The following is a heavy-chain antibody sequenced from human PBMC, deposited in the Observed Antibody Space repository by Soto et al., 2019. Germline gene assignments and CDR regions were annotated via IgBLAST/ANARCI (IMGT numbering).Heavy chain of an antibody. D-gene: IGHD3-22*01. CDR2: ISYDGSNK. CDR3: AKPPTYYYDSSGYDY. J-gene: IGHJ4*02. CDR1: RFTFSSYG. V-gene: IGHV3-30*18. Sequence: ESGGGVVQPGRSLRLSCAASRFTFSSYGMHWVRQAPGKGLEWVAVISYDGSNKYYADSVKGRFTISRDNSKNTLYLQMNSLRAEDTAVYYCAKPPTYYYDSSGYDYWGQGTLVTVSS.